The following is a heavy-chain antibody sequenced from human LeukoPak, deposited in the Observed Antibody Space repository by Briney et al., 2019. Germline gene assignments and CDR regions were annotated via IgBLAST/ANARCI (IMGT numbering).Heavy chain of an antibody. V-gene: IGHV4-39*01. CDR2: IYYSGST. CDR1: GGSISSSSYY. Sequence: PSETLSLTCTVSGGSISSSSYYWGWIRQPPGKGLEWIGSIYYSGSTYYNPSLKSRVTMSVDTSKNQFSLKLSSVTAADTAVYYCARLTHIVVVIGTDYWGQGTLVTVSS. D-gene: IGHD3-22*01. CDR3: ARLTHIVVVIGTDY. J-gene: IGHJ4*02.